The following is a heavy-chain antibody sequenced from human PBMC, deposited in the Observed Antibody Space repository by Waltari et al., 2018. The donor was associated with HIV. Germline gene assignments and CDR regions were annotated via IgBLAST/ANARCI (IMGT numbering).Heavy chain of an antibody. V-gene: IGHV4-61*08. J-gene: IGHJ4*02. D-gene: IGHD6-19*01. CDR2: IYNSGNT. CDR1: GGSVSSSAYY. CDR3: ATATSGRYYFDS. Sequence: QVQLQQSGPGLVKPSETLSLTCTVSGGSVSSSAYYWSWIRQPPGKGLEWVGDIYNSGNTNYNPSLKSRVTIAVDTSKNQFSLKLRSVTAADTAVYYGATATSGRYYFDSWGQGTLVTVSS.